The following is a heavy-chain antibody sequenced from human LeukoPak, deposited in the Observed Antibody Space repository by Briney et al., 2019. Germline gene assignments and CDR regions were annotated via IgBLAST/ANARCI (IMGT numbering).Heavy chain of an antibody. D-gene: IGHD6-13*01. Sequence: GGSLRLSCAASGFTFSNYRMHWVRQAPGKGLVWVSHINSDESITNSADSVKGRFTISRDNAKNTLYLQMNSLRAEDTAVYYCARGPTDRYSSSWSLTRPDDYFDYWGQGTLVTVSS. J-gene: IGHJ4*02. CDR2: INSDESIT. V-gene: IGHV3-74*01. CDR3: ARGPTDRYSSSWSLTRPDDYFDY. CDR1: GFTFSNYR.